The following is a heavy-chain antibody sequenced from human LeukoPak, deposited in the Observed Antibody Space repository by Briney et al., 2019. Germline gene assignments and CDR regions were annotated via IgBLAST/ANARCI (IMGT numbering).Heavy chain of an antibody. D-gene: IGHD4-23*01. CDR1: GFTVGNYY. CDR3: AGSTTVAYY. J-gene: IGHJ4*02. CDR2: VYSGGST. V-gene: IGHV3-53*01. Sequence: PGGSLRLSCAASGFTVGNYYMNWVRQAPGKGLEWVSVVYSGGSTSSADSVKGRFTISRDNSKNTLYLQMNSLRAEDTAVYYCAGSTTVAYYWGQGTLVTVSS.